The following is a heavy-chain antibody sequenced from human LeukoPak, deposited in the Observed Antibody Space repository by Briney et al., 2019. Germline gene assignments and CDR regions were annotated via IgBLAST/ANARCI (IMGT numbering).Heavy chain of an antibody. D-gene: IGHD2-15*01. CDR3: ARGGVEFDY. Sequence: SVKVSCKASGGTFSSYAISWVRQAPGQGLEWMGRIIPIFGIANYAQKFQGRVTITADKSTSTAYMELSSLRSGDTAVYYCARGGVEFDYWGQGTLVTVSS. CDR2: IIPIFGIA. CDR1: GGTFSSYA. V-gene: IGHV1-69*04. J-gene: IGHJ4*02.